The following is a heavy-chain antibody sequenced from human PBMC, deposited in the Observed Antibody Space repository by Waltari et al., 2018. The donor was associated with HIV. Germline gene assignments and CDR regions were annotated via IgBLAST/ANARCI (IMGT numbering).Heavy chain of an antibody. J-gene: IGHJ6*02. CDR3: ARDLAVFGVVAPSYGMDV. Sequence: QVQLVQSGAEVKTPGSSVKGSCKASGGSFGKHVINWLRQAPGHGREWMGGYSPLLRTTKVAQKFEGRVTIAADDSTSTVYVEVSSLRYEDTALYYCARDLAVFGVVAPSYGMDVWGQGTTVTVSS. D-gene: IGHD3-3*01. V-gene: IGHV1-69*13. CDR2: YSPLLRTT. CDR1: GGSFGKHV.